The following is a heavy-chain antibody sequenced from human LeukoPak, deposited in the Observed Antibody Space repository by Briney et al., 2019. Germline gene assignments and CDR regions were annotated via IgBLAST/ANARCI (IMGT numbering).Heavy chain of an antibody. J-gene: IGHJ4*02. Sequence: GGSLRLSCAASGFTFSSYGMRWVRQAPGKGLEWVAVISYDGSNKYYADSVKGRFTISRDNSKNTLYLQMNSLRAEDTAVYYCAKLGLYVVVPAAATDSDYWGQGTLVTVSS. CDR3: AKLGLYVVVPAAATDSDY. CDR2: ISYDGSNK. CDR1: GFTFSSYG. V-gene: IGHV3-30*18. D-gene: IGHD2-2*01.